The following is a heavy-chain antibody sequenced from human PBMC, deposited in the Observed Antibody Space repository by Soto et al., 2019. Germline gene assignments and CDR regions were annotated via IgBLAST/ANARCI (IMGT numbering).Heavy chain of an antibody. Sequence: GHLVESGGGFVKPGGSLTLSCAASGFTFSNVWLSWVRQGPGKGLEWLGRIKSRTENETTDYASPARGRFIISRDDSNNMLYLQLNRLKPAHTGVYYCITVLPHANSWFDYWGQGTPVTLSS. J-gene: IGHJ4*02. CDR1: GFTFSNVW. D-gene: IGHD2-8*01. V-gene: IGHV3-15*01. CDR3: ITVLPHANSWFDY. CDR2: IKSRTENETT.